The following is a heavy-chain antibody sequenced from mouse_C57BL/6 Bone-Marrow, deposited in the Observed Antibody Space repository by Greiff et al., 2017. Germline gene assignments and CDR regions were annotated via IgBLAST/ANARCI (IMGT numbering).Heavy chain of an antibody. CDR2: IHPNSGST. CDR3: ARIPYYGSRVDY. CDR1: GYTFTSYW. V-gene: IGHV1-64*01. Sequence: QVQLQQPGAELVKPGASVKLSCKASGYTFTSYWMHWVKQRPGQGLEWIGMIHPNSGSTNYNEKFKSKATLTVDKSSSTAYMQLSSLTSEDSAVYYCARIPYYGSRVDYWGQGTSVTVSS. D-gene: IGHD1-1*01. J-gene: IGHJ4*01.